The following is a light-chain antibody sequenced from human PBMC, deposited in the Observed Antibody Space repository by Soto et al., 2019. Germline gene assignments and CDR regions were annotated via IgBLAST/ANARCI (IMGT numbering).Light chain of an antibody. J-gene: IGKJ1*01. CDR2: AAS. V-gene: IGKV1-9*01. CDR1: QGISSY. Sequence: DIQMTQSPSSLSASVGDRVTITCRASQGISSYLGWYQQKPGKAPNLLIYAASSLQSGAPSRYSGSGSVTEFTLTISSLQPDDFATYYCQHYNSYSEAFGQGTKVDIK. CDR3: QHYNSYSEA.